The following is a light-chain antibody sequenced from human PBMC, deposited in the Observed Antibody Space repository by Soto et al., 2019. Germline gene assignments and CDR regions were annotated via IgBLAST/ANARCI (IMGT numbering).Light chain of an antibody. J-gene: IGLJ2*01. V-gene: IGLV1-44*01. Sequence: QAVVTQPPSASGTPGQRVSISCSGSSSNIGSNTVNWYQQLPGTAPKLLIYTNNQRPSGVPDRFSGSKSGTSASLVISGLRSVDEADYYCATWDDSLNAVVFGGGTKLTVL. CDR1: SSNIGSNT. CDR2: TNN. CDR3: ATWDDSLNAVV.